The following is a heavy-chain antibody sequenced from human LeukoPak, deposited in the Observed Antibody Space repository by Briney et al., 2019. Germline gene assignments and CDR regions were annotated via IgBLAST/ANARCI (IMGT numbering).Heavy chain of an antibody. J-gene: IGHJ4*02. D-gene: IGHD2-21*02. Sequence: GGSLRLSCAASGFTFSSYSMNWVRQAPGKGLEWVSSISSSSSYIYYADSVKGRFTISRDNAKNSLYLQMNSLRAEDTAVYYCARGCGGDCYGGDYWGQGTLVTVSS. CDR1: GFTFSSYS. V-gene: IGHV3-21*01. CDR2: ISSSSSYI. CDR3: ARGCGGDCYGGDY.